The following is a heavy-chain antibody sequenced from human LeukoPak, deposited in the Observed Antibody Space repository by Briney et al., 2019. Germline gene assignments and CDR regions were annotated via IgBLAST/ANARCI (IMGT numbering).Heavy chain of an antibody. CDR1: GFTFSGYY. D-gene: IGHD3-22*01. V-gene: IGHV3-11*04. Sequence: GGSLRLSCAASGFTFSGYYMIWIRQAPGKGLDWVSYISSSGITIDYADSVKGRFTVSRDNTKNSLYLQMNSLRAEDTAVYYCARGEIPDSSGCDYWGQGTLVTVSS. CDR2: ISSSGITI. CDR3: ARGEIPDSSGCDY. J-gene: IGHJ4*02.